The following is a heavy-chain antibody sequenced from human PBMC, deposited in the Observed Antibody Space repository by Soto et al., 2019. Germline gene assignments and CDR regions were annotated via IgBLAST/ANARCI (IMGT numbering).Heavy chain of an antibody. J-gene: IGHJ5*02. V-gene: IGHV1-18*01. D-gene: IGHD6-6*01. CDR2: ISAYNGNT. CDR3: ARKIEQLPTLNWFDP. Sequence: QVQLVQSGAEVKKPGASVKVSCKASGYTFTSYGISWVRQAPGQGLEWMGWISAYNGNTNYAQKLQGRVTMTTDTSXTTAYMELRSLRSDDTAVYYCARKIEQLPTLNWFDPWGQGTLVTVSS. CDR1: GYTFTSYG.